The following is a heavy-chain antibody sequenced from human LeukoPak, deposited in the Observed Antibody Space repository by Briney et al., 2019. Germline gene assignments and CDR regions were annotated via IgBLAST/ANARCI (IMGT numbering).Heavy chain of an antibody. CDR1: GASISDYY. CDR3: ARAKAAAGIDYFDY. D-gene: IGHD6-13*01. J-gene: IGHJ4*02. V-gene: IGHV4-59*13. CDR2: IYYSGST. Sequence: SETLSHTCTVSGASISDYYWNWIRQPPGKGLEWIGYIYYSGSTNYNPSLKSRVTISVDTSKNQFSLKLSPVTAADTAVYYCARAKAAAGIDYFDYWGQGTLVTVSS.